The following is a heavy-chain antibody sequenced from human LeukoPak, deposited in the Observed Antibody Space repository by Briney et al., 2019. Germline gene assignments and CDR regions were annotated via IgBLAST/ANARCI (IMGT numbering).Heavy chain of an antibody. CDR2: IYYSGST. J-gene: IGHJ6*03. CDR1: GGSISSGDYY. CDR3: ARGNGYDYYYMDV. D-gene: IGHD2-8*01. Sequence: SQTLSLTCTVSGGSISSGDYYWSWIRQPPGKGLEWIGYIYYSGSTYYNPSLKSRVTISVDTPKNQFSLKLSSVTAAATAVYYCARGNGYDYYYMDVWGKGTTVTVSS. V-gene: IGHV4-30-4*08.